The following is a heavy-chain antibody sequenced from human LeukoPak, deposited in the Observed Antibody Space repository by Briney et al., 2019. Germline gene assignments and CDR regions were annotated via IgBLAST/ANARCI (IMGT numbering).Heavy chain of an antibody. CDR2: ISYDGSNK. CDR3: ARGGRYYYDSSALLD. V-gene: IGHV3-30-3*01. CDR1: GFTFSSYA. Sequence: GGSLRLSCAASGFTFSSYAMHWVRQAPGKGLEWVAVISYDGSNKYYADSVKGRFTISRDNSKNTLYLQMNSLRAEDTAVYYCARGGRYYYDSSALLDWGQGTLVTVSS. J-gene: IGHJ4*02. D-gene: IGHD3-22*01.